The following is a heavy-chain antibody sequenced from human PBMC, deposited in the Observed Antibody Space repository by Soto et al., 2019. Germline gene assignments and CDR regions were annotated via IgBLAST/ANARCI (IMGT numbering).Heavy chain of an antibody. Sequence: ASVKVSCKASGYTFTSYDINWVRQATGQGLEWMGWMNPNSGNTGYAQKFQGRVTMTRNTSISTAYMELSSLRSEDTAVYYCARGGTLRYFDWLLLQAVDYWGQGTLVTVSS. CDR2: MNPNSGNT. CDR3: ARGGTLRYFDWLLLQAVDY. D-gene: IGHD3-9*01. CDR1: GYTFTSYD. V-gene: IGHV1-8*01. J-gene: IGHJ4*02.